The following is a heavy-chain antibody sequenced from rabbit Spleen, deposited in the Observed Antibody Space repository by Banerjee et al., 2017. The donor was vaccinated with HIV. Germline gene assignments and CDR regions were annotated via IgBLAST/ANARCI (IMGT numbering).Heavy chain of an antibody. V-gene: IGHV1S45*01. CDR1: GFSFSNYYY. J-gene: IGHJ4*01. CDR2: IDAGSSGIT. D-gene: IGHD8-1*01. CDR3: ARDESDSFYSLNL. Sequence: QEQLVESGGDLVKPGASLTLTCTASGFSFSNYYYMCWVRQAPGKGLEWIACIDAGSSGITYYASWAKGRFTISKTSSTTVTLQMTSLTAADTATYFCARDESDSFYSLNLWGPGTLVTVS.